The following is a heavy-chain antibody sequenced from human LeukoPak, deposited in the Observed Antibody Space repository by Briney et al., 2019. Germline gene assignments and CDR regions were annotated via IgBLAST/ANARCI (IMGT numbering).Heavy chain of an antibody. CDR1: GFTFSSYA. V-gene: IGHV3-30*04. CDR2: ISYDGSNK. Sequence: PGGSLRLSCAASGFTFSSYAMHWVRQAPGKGLEWVAVISYDGSNKYYADSVKGRFTISRDNSKNTLYLQMNSLRAEDTAVYYCARGRNVVVPRLDYWGQGTLVTVSS. J-gene: IGHJ4*02. D-gene: IGHD2-15*01. CDR3: ARGRNVVVPRLDY.